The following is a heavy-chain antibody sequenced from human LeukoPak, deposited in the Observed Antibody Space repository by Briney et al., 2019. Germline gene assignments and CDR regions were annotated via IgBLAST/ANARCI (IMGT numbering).Heavy chain of an antibody. Sequence: SVKVSCKASGGTFSRYAISWVRQAPGQGLEWMGGIIPIFGTANYAQKFQGRVTITTDEPTSTAYMELSSLRSEDMAVYYCARGAARGGVDYWGQGTLVTVSS. CDR2: IIPIFGTA. CDR3: ARGAARGGVDY. J-gene: IGHJ4*02. D-gene: IGHD6-6*01. CDR1: GGTFSRYA. V-gene: IGHV1-69*05.